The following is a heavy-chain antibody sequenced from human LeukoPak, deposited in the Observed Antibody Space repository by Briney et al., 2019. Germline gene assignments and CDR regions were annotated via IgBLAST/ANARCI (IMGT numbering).Heavy chain of an antibody. D-gene: IGHD6-13*01. V-gene: IGHV3-48*02. CDR2: ISSGSSTI. J-gene: IGHJ4*02. CDR1: GFTLSTYS. Sequence: QPGGSLRLSCAASGFTLSTYSMNWVRQAPGKVLEWVSYISSGSSTIYYADSVKGRFTISRDNAKNSLYLQMNSLRDEDTAVYYCARVIRGYSSTWFVDYWGQGTLVTVSS. CDR3: ARVIRGYSSTWFVDY.